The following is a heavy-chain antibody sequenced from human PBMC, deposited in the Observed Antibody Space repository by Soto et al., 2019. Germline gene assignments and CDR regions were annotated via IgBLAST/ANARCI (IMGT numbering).Heavy chain of an antibody. V-gene: IGHV3-30*18. D-gene: IGHD3-9*01. Sequence: PGGSLRLSCAASGFTFSSYGMHWVRQAPGKGLEWVAVISYDGSNKYYADSVKGRFTISRDNSKNTLYLQMNSLRAEDTAVYYCAKDTVILIGTYGMDVWGQGTTVTVSS. CDR1: GFTFSSYG. CDR3: AKDTVILIGTYGMDV. J-gene: IGHJ6*02. CDR2: ISYDGSNK.